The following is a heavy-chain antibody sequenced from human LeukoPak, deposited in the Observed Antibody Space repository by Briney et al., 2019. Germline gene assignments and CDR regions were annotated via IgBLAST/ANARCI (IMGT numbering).Heavy chain of an antibody. CDR3: ARKGYTYGTFDY. V-gene: IGHV4-4*02. D-gene: IGHD5-18*01. CDR1: GDSISSHYW. J-gene: IGHJ4*02. CDR2: IYHSGST. Sequence: SETLSLTCAVSGDSISSHYWWSWVRQPPGKGLEWIGEIYHSGSTNYNPSLKSRVTISVDKSKNQFPLKLTSLTAADTAVYYCARKGYTYGTFDYWGLGTLVTVSS.